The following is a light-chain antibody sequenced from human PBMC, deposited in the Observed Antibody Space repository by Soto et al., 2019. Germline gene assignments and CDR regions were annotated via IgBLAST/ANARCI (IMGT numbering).Light chain of an antibody. CDR3: MQGTHWPLT. V-gene: IGKV2-30*01. Sequence: DVVMTQSPLSLPVTLGQPASISCRSSQSLAYRDGNTYLSWFQQRPGQSPRRLIYRVSNRDSGVPDRFSGSGSGTDFTLKISRVEAEDVGGYYCMQGTHWPLTFGGGTRVEIK. CDR1: QSLAYRDGNTY. CDR2: RVS. J-gene: IGKJ4*01.